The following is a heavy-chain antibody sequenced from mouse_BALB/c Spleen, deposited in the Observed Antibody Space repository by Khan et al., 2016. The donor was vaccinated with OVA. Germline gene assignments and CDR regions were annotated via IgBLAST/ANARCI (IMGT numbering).Heavy chain of an antibody. Sequence: VQLQQSGPELVKPGASVKISCKASGYTFTDYNMDWVKQSHGKSLEWIGYFFPNSGGSGYNQKFKTKATLTVDSSSSTAYMELRSLTSDDSAFYYCTRSGYGSFAYWGQGTLVTVSA. V-gene: IGHV1S29*02. CDR2: FFPNSGGS. CDR3: TRSGYGSFAY. CDR1: GYTFTDYN. J-gene: IGHJ3*01. D-gene: IGHD1-1*01.